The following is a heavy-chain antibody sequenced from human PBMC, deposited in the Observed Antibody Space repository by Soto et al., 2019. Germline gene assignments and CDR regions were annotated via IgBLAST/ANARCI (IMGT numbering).Heavy chain of an antibody. D-gene: IGHD2-2*01. CDR1: GYTLTELS. V-gene: IGHV1-24*01. CDR2: FDPEDGET. Sequence: GASVKVSCKVSGYTLTELSMHWVRQAPGKGLEWMGGFDPEDGETIYAQKFQGRVTMTEDTSTDTAYMELSSLRSEDTAVYYCATNVPTKHYQLLWVSFWFDPWGQGTLVTVSS. CDR3: ATNVPTKHYQLLWVSFWFDP. J-gene: IGHJ5*02.